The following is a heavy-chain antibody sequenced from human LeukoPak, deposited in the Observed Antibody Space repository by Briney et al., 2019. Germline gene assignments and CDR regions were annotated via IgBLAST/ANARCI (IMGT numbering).Heavy chain of an antibody. Sequence: GRSLRLSCAASGVTFSSYGMHRVRQAPGKGLEWVAVISYDGSNKYYADSVKGRFTISRDNSKNTLYLQMNSLRAEDTAVYYCAKDRGGSSSDYYYGMDVWGQGTTVTVSS. J-gene: IGHJ6*02. CDR2: ISYDGSNK. D-gene: IGHD1-26*01. CDR1: GVTFSSYG. CDR3: AKDRGGSSSDYYYGMDV. V-gene: IGHV3-30*18.